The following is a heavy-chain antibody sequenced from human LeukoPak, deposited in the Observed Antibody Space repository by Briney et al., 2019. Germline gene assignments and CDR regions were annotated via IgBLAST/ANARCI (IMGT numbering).Heavy chain of an antibody. Sequence: GGSLRLSCAASGFTFSSYAMSWVRQAPGKGLEWVGFIRSKAYGGTTEYAASVKGRFTISRDDSKSIAYLQMNSLKTEDTAVYYCTRESRRGPFDYWGQGTLVTVSS. J-gene: IGHJ4*02. D-gene: IGHD3-10*01. CDR1: GFTFSSYA. CDR3: TRESRRGPFDY. CDR2: IRSKAYGGTT. V-gene: IGHV3-49*04.